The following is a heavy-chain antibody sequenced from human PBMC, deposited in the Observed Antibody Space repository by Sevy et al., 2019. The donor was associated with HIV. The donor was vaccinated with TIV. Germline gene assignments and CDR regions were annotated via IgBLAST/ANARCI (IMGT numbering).Heavy chain of an antibody. V-gene: IGHV3-64D*06. CDR2: ISSNGGSA. CDR3: VKSYNYDSNVYWRRDPFDI. Sequence: GGSLRLSCSASGFTFNNYAMHWVRQAAGRRLESVSAISSNGGSAYYTDSVKGRFTISRDNSKRTLYLKLSSLRPEDTAVYYCVKSYNYDSNVYWRRDPFDIWGQGTMVTVSS. J-gene: IGHJ3*02. CDR1: GFTFNNYA. D-gene: IGHD3-22*01.